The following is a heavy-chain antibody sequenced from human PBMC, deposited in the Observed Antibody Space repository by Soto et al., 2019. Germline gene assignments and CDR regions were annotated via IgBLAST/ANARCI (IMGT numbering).Heavy chain of an antibody. D-gene: IGHD5-12*01. J-gene: IGHJ6*02. V-gene: IGHV1-58*02. CDR1: GFSFTSSA. Sequence: QMQLVQSGPEVKKPGTSVKVSCKASGFSFTSSAMQWVRQARGQRLEWIGWIVVGSGNTNYAQKFQERVTITRDMYTSTAYMELSSLRSEDTAVYYCAADGLGYSGYEMYYYYGMDVWGQGTTVTVSS. CDR2: IVVGSGNT. CDR3: AADGLGYSGYEMYYYYGMDV.